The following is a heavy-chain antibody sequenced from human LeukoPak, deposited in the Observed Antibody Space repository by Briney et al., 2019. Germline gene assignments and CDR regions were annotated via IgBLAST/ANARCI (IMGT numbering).Heavy chain of an antibody. CDR1: GGSFSGYY. CDR3: ASRGYSGYPDAFDI. Sequence: SETLSLTCAVYGGSFSGYYWSWIRQPPGKGLEWIGEINHSGSTNYNPSLKSRVTISVDTSENQFSLKLSSVTAADTAVYYCASRGYSGYPDAFDIWGQGTMVTVSS. D-gene: IGHD5-12*01. CDR2: INHSGST. J-gene: IGHJ3*02. V-gene: IGHV4-34*01.